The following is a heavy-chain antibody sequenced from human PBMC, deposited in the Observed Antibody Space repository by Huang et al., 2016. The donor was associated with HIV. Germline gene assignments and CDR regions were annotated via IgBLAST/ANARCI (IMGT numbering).Heavy chain of an antibody. CDR2: VNPSGGGA. CDR3: AREGITPSGTEVSGFDF. V-gene: IGHV1-46*03. CDR1: GFSILIYY. J-gene: IGHJ5*01. D-gene: IGHD6-13*01. Sequence: QVQLVQSGAEVKKPGASVTISCKASGFSILIYYIHWVRQAPGQGLEWMGIVNPSGGGADYEQKFKGRATMTRDTSTRTLYMELSSLRSEDTAVYYCAREGITPSGTEVSGFDFWGQGTPVSVSS.